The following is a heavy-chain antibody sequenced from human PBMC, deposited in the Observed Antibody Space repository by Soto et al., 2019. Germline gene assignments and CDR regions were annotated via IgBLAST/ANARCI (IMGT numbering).Heavy chain of an antibody. CDR2: ISSSGSTI. D-gene: IGHD3-22*01. V-gene: IGHV3-48*03. CDR1: GFTFSSYE. CDR3: ARGRFGINLIVVPSNWFDT. Sequence: GGSLRLSCAASGFTFSSYEMNWVRQAPGKGLEWVSYISSSGSTIYYADSVKGRFTISRDNAKNSLYLQMNSLRAEDTAVYYCARGRFGINLIVVPSNWFDTWGQGTLVTVSS. J-gene: IGHJ5*02.